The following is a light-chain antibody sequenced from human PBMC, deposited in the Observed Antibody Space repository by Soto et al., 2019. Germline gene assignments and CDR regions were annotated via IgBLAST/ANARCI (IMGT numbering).Light chain of an antibody. V-gene: IGKV1-6*01. CDR2: AAS. CDR1: QGIRND. J-gene: IGKJ1*01. Sequence: AIQMTQSPSSLSASVGDRVTITCRASQGIRNDLGWYQQKPGKAPKLLIYAASSLQSGVPSRFRGSGSGTDFTLTISSLQTEDFATYYCLQDYNYPRTFGQGTKVDIK. CDR3: LQDYNYPRT.